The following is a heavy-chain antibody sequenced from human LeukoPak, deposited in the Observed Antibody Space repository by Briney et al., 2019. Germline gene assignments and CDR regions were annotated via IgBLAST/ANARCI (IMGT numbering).Heavy chain of an antibody. Sequence: PSETLFLTCTVSGGSISSGGYYWSWIRQHPGKGLEWIGYIYYSGSTYYNPSLKSRVTISVDTSKNQFSLKLSSVTAADTAVYYCARDLEGSLDYWGQGTLVTVSS. CDR1: GGSISSGGYY. V-gene: IGHV4-31*03. CDR3: ARDLEGSLDY. J-gene: IGHJ4*02. CDR2: IYYSGST. D-gene: IGHD3-3*01.